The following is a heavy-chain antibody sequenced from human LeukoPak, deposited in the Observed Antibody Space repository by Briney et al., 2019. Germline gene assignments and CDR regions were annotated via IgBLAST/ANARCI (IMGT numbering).Heavy chain of an antibody. V-gene: IGHV3-9*01. D-gene: IGHD2-15*01. Sequence: GRSLRLSCAASGFTFDDYAMHWVRQAPGKGLEWVSGISWNSGSIGYADSVKGRFTISRDNAKNSLYLQMNSLRAEDTALYYCAKDIRVGSAFFPLGAFDIWGQGTMVTVSS. CDR2: ISWNSGSI. CDR1: GFTFDDYA. CDR3: AKDIRVGSAFFPLGAFDI. J-gene: IGHJ3*02.